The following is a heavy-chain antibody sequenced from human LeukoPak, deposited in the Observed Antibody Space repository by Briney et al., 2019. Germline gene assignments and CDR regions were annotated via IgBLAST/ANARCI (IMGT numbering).Heavy chain of an antibody. CDR2: INWNGGST. D-gene: IGHD3-9*01. CDR1: GFNFDDNG. CDR3: VRDFEWSFDT. Sequence: GGSLRLSCAASGFNFDDNGMSWVRQAPGKGPEWVSGINWNGGSTGYADSVKGRFTISRDNSKNTLYLQMNSLRPEDTALYYCVRDFEWSFDTWDQGTLVTVSS. J-gene: IGHJ4*02. V-gene: IGHV3-20*04.